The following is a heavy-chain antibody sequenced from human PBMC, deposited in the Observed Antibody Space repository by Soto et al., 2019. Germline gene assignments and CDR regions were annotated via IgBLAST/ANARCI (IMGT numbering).Heavy chain of an antibody. V-gene: IGHV3-33*01. J-gene: IGHJ4*02. CDR2: IWYDGSAI. CDR1: GFDFSLYG. D-gene: IGHD2-15*01. Sequence: QVQLVESGGGVAQPGRSLRLSCAASGFDFSLYGMHWVRQAPGKGLEWVAMIWYDGSAIYYAESVKGRFTISRDNSRRMLYLQMSSLRDEDTAIYICARDIAVLRLDYWGQGTLVTVSS. CDR3: ARDIAVLRLDY.